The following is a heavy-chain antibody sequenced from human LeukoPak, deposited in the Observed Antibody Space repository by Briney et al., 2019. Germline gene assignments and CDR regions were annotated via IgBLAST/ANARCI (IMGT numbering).Heavy chain of an antibody. CDR1: GGTFSSYA. CDR2: IIPIFGTA. D-gene: IGHD3-3*01. V-gene: IGHV1-69*05. Sequence: SVKVSCKASGGTFSSYAISWVRQAPGQGLEWMGGIIPIFGTANYAQKFQGRVTITTDESTSTAYMELSSLRSEDTAVYYCARPIRTIFGVVMPDAFAIWGQGTMVTVSS. CDR3: ARPIRTIFGVVMPDAFAI. J-gene: IGHJ3*02.